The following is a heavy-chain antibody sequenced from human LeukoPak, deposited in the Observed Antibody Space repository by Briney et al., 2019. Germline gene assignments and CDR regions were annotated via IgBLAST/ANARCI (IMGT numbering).Heavy chain of an antibody. CDR3: ARDPGSGYEEHFDY. CDR1: GFTFSNSG. V-gene: IGHV3-21*04. J-gene: IGHJ4*02. D-gene: IGHD5-12*01. CDR2: ISTDAGET. Sequence: GGSLRLSCAASGFTFSNSGMSWVRQAPGKGLEWVSAISTDAGETHYADSVKGRFTISRDNAKNSLYLQMNSLRAEDTAVYYCARDPGSGYEEHFDYWGQGTLVTVSS.